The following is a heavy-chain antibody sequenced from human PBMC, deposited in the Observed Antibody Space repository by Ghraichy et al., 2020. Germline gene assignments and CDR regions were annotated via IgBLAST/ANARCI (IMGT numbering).Heavy chain of an antibody. J-gene: IGHJ4*02. D-gene: IGHD2/OR15-2a*01. CDR3: ARVRFLVEVPGLFFDY. CDR1: DFTLSLYW. Sequence: GGSLRLSCVVSDFTLSLYWMSWVRQAPGKGLEWVANINKDGGEKYYVDSVKGRFTISRDNARNSLFLQMNSLRVEDTAVYYCARVRFLVEVPGLFFDYWGRGTLVTVSS. V-gene: IGHV3-7*01. CDR2: INKDGGEK.